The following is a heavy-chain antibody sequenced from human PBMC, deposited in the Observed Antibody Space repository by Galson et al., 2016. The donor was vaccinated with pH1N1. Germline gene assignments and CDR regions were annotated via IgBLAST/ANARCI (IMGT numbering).Heavy chain of an antibody. D-gene: IGHD2-2*01. V-gene: IGHV3-9*01. CDR1: GFTLGDFY. CDR2: ISWNSGNI. CDR3: AKVMVQAGLQGDALDV. J-gene: IGHJ3*01. Sequence: SLRLSCAASGFTLGDFYMDWVRLLPGKGLEWVSGISWNSGNIDYADSVKGRFTVSRDKAKSSLHLQMNSLRPEDTAFYFCAKVMVQAGLQGDALDVWGPGTMVAVSS.